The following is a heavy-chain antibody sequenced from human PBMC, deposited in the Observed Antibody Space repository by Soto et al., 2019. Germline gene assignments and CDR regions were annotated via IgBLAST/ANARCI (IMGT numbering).Heavy chain of an antibody. Sequence: SETLSLTCTVSGGSISSGGYYWSWIRQHPGKGLEWIGYIYYSGSTYYNPSLKSRVTISVDTSKNQFSLKLSSVTAADTAVYYCARAHDSSGYCGDYWGQGTVVTVS. CDR1: GGSISSGGYY. V-gene: IGHV4-31*03. CDR3: ARAHDSSGYCGDY. D-gene: IGHD3-22*01. J-gene: IGHJ4*02. CDR2: IYYSGST.